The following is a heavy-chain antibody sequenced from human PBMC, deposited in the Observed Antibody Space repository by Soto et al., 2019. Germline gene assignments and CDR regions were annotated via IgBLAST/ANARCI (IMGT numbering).Heavy chain of an antibody. D-gene: IGHD3-16*01. J-gene: IGHJ5*01. Sequence: EVQLLESGGGLVQPGGSLRLSCAASGFTFNTFEMSWVRQAPGRGLEWVSFIRTASSRAYYADAVKGRFTISRDNSKHTLYLQMNSLTAEDTAVYACVKGGWLDFWCQGTLVTVSS. CDR2: IRTASSRA. V-gene: IGHV3-23*01. CDR1: GFTFNTFE. CDR3: VKGGWLDF.